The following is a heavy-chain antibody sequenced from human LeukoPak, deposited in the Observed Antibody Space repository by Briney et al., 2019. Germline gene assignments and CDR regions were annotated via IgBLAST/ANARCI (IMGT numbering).Heavy chain of an antibody. J-gene: IGHJ3*02. CDR1: GFTFDDYA. CDR2: ISWNSGSI. Sequence: PGRSLRLSCAASGFTFDDYAMHWVRQAPGKGLEWVSGISWNSGSIGYADSVKGRFTISRDNAKNSLYLQMNSLRAEDMALYYCAKGHSSGWSLDAFDIWGQGTMATVSS. V-gene: IGHV3-9*03. D-gene: IGHD6-19*01. CDR3: AKGHSSGWSLDAFDI.